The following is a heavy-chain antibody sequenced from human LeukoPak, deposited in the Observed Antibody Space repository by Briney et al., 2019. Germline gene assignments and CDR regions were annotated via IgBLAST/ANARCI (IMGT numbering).Heavy chain of an antibody. CDR2: IRYDGSNK. CDR1: GFTFSSYG. D-gene: IGHD1-26*01. Sequence: GGSLRPSCAASGFTFSSYGMHWVRQAPGKGLEWVAFIRYDGSNKYYADSAKGRFTISRDNSKNTLYLQMNSLRAEDTAVYYCAKDTQKWELPRYFDYWGQGTLVTVSS. CDR3: AKDTQKWELPRYFDY. J-gene: IGHJ4*02. V-gene: IGHV3-30*02.